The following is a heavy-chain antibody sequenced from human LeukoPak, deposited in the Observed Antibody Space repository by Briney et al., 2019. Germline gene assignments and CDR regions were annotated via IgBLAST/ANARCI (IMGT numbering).Heavy chain of an antibody. CDR3: AKDTVQLGDGYLHY. CDR1: GFTFTSFA. J-gene: IGHJ4*02. CDR2: ISGSAASS. D-gene: IGHD5-18*01. Sequence: GGSLRLSCAASGFTFTSFAMHWVRQAPGKGLEWVSTISGSAASSYYADSVKGRFTISRDNSKNTLYLQMNSLRVEDTAVYYCAKDTVQLGDGYLHYWGQGTLVTASS. V-gene: IGHV3-23*01.